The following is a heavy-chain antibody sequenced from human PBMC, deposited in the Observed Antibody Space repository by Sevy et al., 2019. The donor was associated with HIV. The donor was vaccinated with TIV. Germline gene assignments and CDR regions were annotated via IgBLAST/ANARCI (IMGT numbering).Heavy chain of an antibody. CDR2: IYRSGST. CDR1: GGSISSSNW. J-gene: IGHJ6*03. CDR3: ARVSGYSGYDSQTYYYYYMDV. V-gene: IGHV4-4*02. Sequence: SETLSLTCAVSGGSISSSNWWSWVRQPPGKGLEWIGEIYRSGSTNYNPSLKSRVTISVDKSKNQFSLKLSSVTAADTAVYHCARVSGYSGYDSQTYYYYYMDVWGKGTTVTVSS. D-gene: IGHD5-12*01.